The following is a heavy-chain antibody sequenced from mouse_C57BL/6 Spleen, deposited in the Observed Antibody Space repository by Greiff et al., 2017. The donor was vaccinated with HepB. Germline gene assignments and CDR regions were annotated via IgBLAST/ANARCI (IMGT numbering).Heavy chain of an antibody. V-gene: IGHV1-61*01. Sequence: QVQLQQPGAELVRPGSSVKLSCKASGYTFTSYWMDWVKQRPGQGLEWIGNIYPSDSETHYNQKFKDKATLTVDKSSSTAYMQLSSLTSEDSAVYYCARGWDADYWGQGTTLTVSS. J-gene: IGHJ2*01. CDR3: ARGWDADY. D-gene: IGHD4-1*01. CDR2: IYPSDSET. CDR1: GYTFTSYW.